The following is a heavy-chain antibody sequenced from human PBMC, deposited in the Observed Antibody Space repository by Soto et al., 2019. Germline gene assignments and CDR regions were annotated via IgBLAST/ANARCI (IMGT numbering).Heavy chain of an antibody. CDR3: ANDLGIAVSARRAFAI. D-gene: IGHD6-19*01. Sequence: KPSETLSLTCDVSGPSISNDNWWSWVRQPQGKGLEWSGEIYHRGSTNYNPSLTSRATISVDKSKNQFSLKLSSVTAADTAVYYCANDLGIAVSARRAFAIWGQGRLVTV. J-gene: IGHJ3*02. CDR1: GPSISNDNW. CDR2: IYHRGST. V-gene: IGHV4-4*02.